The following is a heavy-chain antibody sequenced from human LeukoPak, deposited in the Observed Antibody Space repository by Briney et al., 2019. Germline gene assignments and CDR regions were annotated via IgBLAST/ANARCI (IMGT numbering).Heavy chain of an antibody. J-gene: IGHJ4*02. D-gene: IGHD6-19*01. CDR1: GGSFSGYY. V-gene: IGHV3-23*01. CDR3: AKARMYSSGWYYFDY. Sequence: ETLSLTCAVYGGSFSGYYWSWIRQAPGKGLEWVSAISGSGGSTYYADSVKGRFTISRDNSKNTLYLQMNSLRAEDTAVYYCAKARMYSSGWYYFDYWGQGTLVTVSS. CDR2: ISGSGGST.